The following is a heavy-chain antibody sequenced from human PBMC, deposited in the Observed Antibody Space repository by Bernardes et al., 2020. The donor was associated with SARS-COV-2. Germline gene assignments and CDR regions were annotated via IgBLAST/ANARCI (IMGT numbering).Heavy chain of an antibody. CDR1: GFTFTNYW. CDR2: IKPDGTEK. D-gene: IGHD2-8*01. CDR3: ARECI. V-gene: IGHV3-7*03. Sequence: GGSLRLPCVASGFTFTNYWMHWVRQAPGKGLELVANIKPDGTEKFYADSVKGRFTISRDNAKNSLYLQMSSLRAEDTAVYYCARECIWGQGTLVTVSS. J-gene: IGHJ1*01.